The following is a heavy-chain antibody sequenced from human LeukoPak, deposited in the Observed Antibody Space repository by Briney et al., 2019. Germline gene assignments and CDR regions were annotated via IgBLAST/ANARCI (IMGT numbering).Heavy chain of an antibody. Sequence: PGGPLTLSCAASRFTFSTYGMHWVRQAPGKGLEGVAFIWYDGTNKYYADSVKVRFTSSRDNSKNALYLQMNSLRAEDTAVYYCARYSTFYGDYGYFAYWGQGTLVTVSS. CDR2: IWYDGTNK. CDR1: RFTFSTYG. CDR3: ARYSTFYGDYGYFAY. J-gene: IGHJ4*02. V-gene: IGHV3-33*01. D-gene: IGHD4-17*01.